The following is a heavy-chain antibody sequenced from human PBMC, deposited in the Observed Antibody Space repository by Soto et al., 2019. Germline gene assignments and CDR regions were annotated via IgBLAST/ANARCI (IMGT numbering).Heavy chain of an antibody. CDR1: ADSFSSYG. Sequence: QVQLVQSGAEVKEPGSAVKVSCKAPADSFSSYGISWVRQAPGQGLELMGGIIPIFGTTNYAEKFQGRVTITADESTNTAYMELSSLRSEDTALYYCARVFPDGWVEPGVVRGYLDTWGRGTLVTVSS. D-gene: IGHD3-3*01. CDR2: IIPIFGTT. J-gene: IGHJ4*02. CDR3: ARVFPDGWVEPGVVRGYLDT. V-gene: IGHV1-69*01.